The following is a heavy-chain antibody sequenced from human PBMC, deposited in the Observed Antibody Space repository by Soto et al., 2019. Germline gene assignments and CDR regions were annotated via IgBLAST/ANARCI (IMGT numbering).Heavy chain of an antibody. D-gene: IGHD3-10*01. Sequence: EVQLVESGGGLXXPGGSXXXSCAASGFTVSSNYMSWVRQAPGKGLEWVSVIYSGGSTYYADSVKGRFTISRDSSKNTLYLQMNSLRAGDTAVYYCARGGTMALDYWGQGTLVTVSS. V-gene: IGHV3-66*01. CDR3: ARGGTMALDY. J-gene: IGHJ4*02. CDR1: GFTVSSNY. CDR2: IYSGGST.